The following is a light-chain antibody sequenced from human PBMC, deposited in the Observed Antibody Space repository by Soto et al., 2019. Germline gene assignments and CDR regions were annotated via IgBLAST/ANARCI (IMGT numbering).Light chain of an antibody. J-gene: IGKJ1*01. CDR1: QNINAW. Sequence: DIQMTQAPSTLSASVGDRVTIACRASQNINAWLAWYQQKPGKAPKLLIYDVSTLHTGVPSRFSGSSSGTEISLTISNLESDDFATYYYQQYHRDSSFGQGTRVDIK. CDR2: DVS. CDR3: QQYHRDSS. V-gene: IGKV1-5*01.